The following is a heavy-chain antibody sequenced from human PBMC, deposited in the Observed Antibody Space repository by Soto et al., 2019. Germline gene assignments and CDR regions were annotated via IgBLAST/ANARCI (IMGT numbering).Heavy chain of an antibody. D-gene: IGHD3-3*01. CDR2: IIPIFGTA. V-gene: IGHV1-69*13. Sequence: GASVKVSCKASGGTFSSYAISWVRQAPGQGLEWMGGIIPIFGTANYAQKFQGRVTITADESTSTAYMELSSLRSEDTAVYYCARSTYYDFWSGYYIRAPETRYYYYGMDVWGQGTTVTVSS. CDR3: ARSTYYDFWSGYYIRAPETRYYYYGMDV. J-gene: IGHJ6*02. CDR1: GGTFSSYA.